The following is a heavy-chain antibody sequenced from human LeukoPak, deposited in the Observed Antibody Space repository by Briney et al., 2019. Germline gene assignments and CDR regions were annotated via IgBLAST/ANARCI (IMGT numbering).Heavy chain of an antibody. CDR2: IYPGDSDT. CDR3: ARRHCSSTSCTQVDY. J-gene: IGHJ4*02. CDR1: GYSFTSYL. Sequence: GESLKISCKGSGYSFTSYLIGWVRQMPGKGLEWMGIIYPGDSDTRYSPSFQGQVTISADKSISTAYLQWSSLKASDTTMYYCARRHCSSTSCTQVDYWGQGTLVTVSS. V-gene: IGHV5-51*01. D-gene: IGHD2-2*01.